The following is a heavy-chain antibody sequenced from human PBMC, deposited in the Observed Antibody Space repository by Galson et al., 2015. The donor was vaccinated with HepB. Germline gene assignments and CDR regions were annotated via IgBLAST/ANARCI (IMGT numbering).Heavy chain of an antibody. Sequence: CAISGDSVSTNRVAWDWIRQSPSRGLEWLGRTYYRSKWYNDYAVSVKSRITINPDTSKNQFSLQLKSVTPEDTAVYYCARSPTSAVAVAGYFDYWGQGTLGTVAA. J-gene: IGHJ4*02. CDR1: GDSVSTNRVA. V-gene: IGHV6-1*01. CDR2: TYYRSKWYN. CDR3: ARSPTSAVAVAGYFDY. D-gene: IGHD6-19*01.